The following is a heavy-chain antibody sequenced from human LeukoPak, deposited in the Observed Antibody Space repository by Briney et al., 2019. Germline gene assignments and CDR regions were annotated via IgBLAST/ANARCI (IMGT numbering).Heavy chain of an antibody. V-gene: IGHV4-59*08. CDR2: IYYSGST. D-gene: IGHD3-22*01. CDR1: GGSISSYY. CDR3: ARQEGGGYPSPEFDY. Sequence: PSETLSLTCTVSGGSISSYYWSWIRQPPGKGLEWIGYIYYSGSTNYNPSLKSRVTISVDTSKNQFSLKLSSVTAADTAVYYCARQEGGGYPSPEFDYWGQGTLVTVSS. J-gene: IGHJ4*02.